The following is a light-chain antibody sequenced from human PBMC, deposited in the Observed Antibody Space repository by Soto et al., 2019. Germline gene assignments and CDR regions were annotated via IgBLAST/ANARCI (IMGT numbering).Light chain of an antibody. CDR3: SSFTGTCTWV. V-gene: IGLV2-14*01. Sequence: QSALTQPASVSGSPGQSITISCTGTSRDVGAHDRVSWSQQHPAKAPKLMIYEVNKRPSGVSDRFSGSKSGNTASLTISGLQPEDEADYYCSSFTGTCTWVFGGGTKLTVL. J-gene: IGLJ3*02. CDR2: EVN. CDR1: SRDVGAHDR.